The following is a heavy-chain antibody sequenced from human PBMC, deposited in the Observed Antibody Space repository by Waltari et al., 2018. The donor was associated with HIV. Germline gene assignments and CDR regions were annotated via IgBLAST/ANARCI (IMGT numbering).Heavy chain of an antibody. CDR2: INPSSVST. CDR3: TRGPPNSWNWFDP. CDR1: GYTCINYK. Sequence: QVQLVQSGAELRGPGASVTLSCKTFGYTCINYKIHWVRQAPGQGLEWIGKINPSSVSTKYAERFQGRITMTRDASTRTIEMELRSLTPDDTAMYYCTRGPPNSWNWFDPWGQGTQVTVS. D-gene: IGHD1-7*01. J-gene: IGHJ5*02. V-gene: IGHV1-46*01.